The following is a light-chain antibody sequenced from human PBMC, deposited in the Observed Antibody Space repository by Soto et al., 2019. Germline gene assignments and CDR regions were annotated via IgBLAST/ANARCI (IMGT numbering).Light chain of an antibody. CDR3: TSYTSISTLHVV. CDR2: EVS. Sequence: QSALTQTASVSGSPGQSITMSCTGTSSDVGAYNYVSWYQQHPGKAPKLIIFEVSNRPSGVSNRFSGSKSGNTASLTISGLQAEDEADYYCTSYTSISTLHVVFGGGTKLTVL. CDR1: SSDVGAYNY. V-gene: IGLV2-14*01. J-gene: IGLJ2*01.